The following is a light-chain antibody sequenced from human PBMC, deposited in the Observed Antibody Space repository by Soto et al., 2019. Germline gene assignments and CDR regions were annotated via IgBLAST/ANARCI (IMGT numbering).Light chain of an antibody. CDR1: SSVVGAYNF. J-gene: IGLJ1*01. V-gene: IGLV2-14*01. CDR3: SSYTTSAPYV. Sequence: ALAQPASVSGSPGQSITISCTGTSSVVGAYNFVSWYQHHPGRAPKVIIYEVTIRPSGVSNRFSGSKSGNTASLTISGLQAEDEADYYCSSYTTSAPYVFGSGTKVTVL. CDR2: EVT.